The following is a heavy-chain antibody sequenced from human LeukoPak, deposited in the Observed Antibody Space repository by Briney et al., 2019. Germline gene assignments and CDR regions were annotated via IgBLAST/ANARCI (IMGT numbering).Heavy chain of an antibody. Sequence: GGPLRLSCAASGFTFSIYAISWVRQAPGKGLEWVSAISGSGGTAYYADSVKGRFTISRDNSKNTLYLQMNSLRAEDTAVYYCAKKGYYDGSGYYMYYFDHWGQGTLVTVSS. CDR1: GFTFSIYA. D-gene: IGHD3-22*01. V-gene: IGHV3-23*01. CDR3: AKKGYYDGSGYYMYYFDH. J-gene: IGHJ4*02. CDR2: ISGSGGTA.